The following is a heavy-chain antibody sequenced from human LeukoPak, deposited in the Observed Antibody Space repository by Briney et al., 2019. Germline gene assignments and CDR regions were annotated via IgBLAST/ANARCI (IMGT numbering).Heavy chain of an antibody. Sequence: SQTLSLTFAISGDSVSSNSAAWNWIRQSPSRGLEWLGRTYYRCKWYNDYAVSVKSRITINPDTSKNPFSLQLNSVTPEDTAVYYCARGTYYYDSSGYWYFDYWGQGTLVTVSS. J-gene: IGHJ4*02. CDR3: ARGTYYYDSSGYWYFDY. CDR1: GDSVSSNSAA. V-gene: IGHV6-1*01. D-gene: IGHD3-22*01. CDR2: TYYRCKWYN.